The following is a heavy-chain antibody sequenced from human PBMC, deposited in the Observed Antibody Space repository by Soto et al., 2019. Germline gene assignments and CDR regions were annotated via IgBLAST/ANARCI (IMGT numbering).Heavy chain of an antibody. Sequence: GGSLRLSCVASGFTFSDYWMSWVRQTPGKGLEWVANIKQDGSDKYYVDSVKGRFTISRDNAKNSLYLQMNSLRVDDTALYYCARCGISTTWCHWGQGT. J-gene: IGHJ4*02. D-gene: IGHD2-8*02. CDR3: ARCGISTTWCH. CDR2: IKQDGSDK. V-gene: IGHV3-7*05. CDR1: GFTFSDYW.